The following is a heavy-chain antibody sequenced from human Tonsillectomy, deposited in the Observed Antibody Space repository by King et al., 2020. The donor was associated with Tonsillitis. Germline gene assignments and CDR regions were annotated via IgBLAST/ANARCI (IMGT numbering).Heavy chain of an antibody. CDR1: GFTFSTSW. Sequence: VQLVESGGGLVQPGGSLRLSCAASGFTFSTSWMTWVRQAPGKGLEWVANIRQDGSEKYYVDSVKGRFTISRDNAKNSLYLQMKSLRAEDTAVYYCARDFPKYYHGSGVGSFFDYWGQGTLVTVSS. V-gene: IGHV3-7*01. CDR3: ARDFPKYYHGSGVGSFFDY. D-gene: IGHD3-10*01. CDR2: IRQDGSEK. J-gene: IGHJ4*02.